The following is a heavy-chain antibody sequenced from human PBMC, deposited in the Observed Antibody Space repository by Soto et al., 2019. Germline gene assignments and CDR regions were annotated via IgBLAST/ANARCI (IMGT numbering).Heavy chain of an antibody. Sequence: TLSLNCSISGDSVASNGAAWNWIRQSPTKGLECLGSTYYRSKWYTDYAESLKSRITINPDKSKNQVSLQLKSVTPEDTAVYYCTNGATSGRHVNEDNGIDXGGQGT. J-gene: IGHJ6*02. CDR1: GDSVASNGAA. V-gene: IGHV6-1*01. D-gene: IGHD3-3*01. CDR3: TNGATSGRHVNEDNGIDX. CDR2: TYYRSKWYT.